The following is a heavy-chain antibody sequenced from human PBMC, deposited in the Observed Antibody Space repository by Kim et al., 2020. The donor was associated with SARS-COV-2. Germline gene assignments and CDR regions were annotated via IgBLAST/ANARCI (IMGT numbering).Heavy chain of an antibody. CDR1: GGTFSSYT. J-gene: IGHJ6*02. CDR3: ASTTQYSGSYWGAPDWDYYGMDV. Sequence: SVKVSCKASGGTFSSYTISWVRQAPGQGLEWMGRIIPILGIANYAQKFQGRVTITADKSTSTAYMELSSLRSEDTAVYYCASTTQYSGSYWGAPDWDYYGMDVWGQGTTVTVSS. CDR2: IIPILGIA. V-gene: IGHV1-69*02. D-gene: IGHD1-26*01.